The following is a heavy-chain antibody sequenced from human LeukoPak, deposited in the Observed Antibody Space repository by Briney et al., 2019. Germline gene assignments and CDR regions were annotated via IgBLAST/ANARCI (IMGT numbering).Heavy chain of an antibody. CDR1: GGSISSSSYY. CDR3: ARPRRYLGAFDI. D-gene: IGHD1-1*01. CDR2: IYYGGST. J-gene: IGHJ3*02. Sequence: SETLSLTCTVSGGSISSSSYYWGWIRQPPGKGLEWIGSIYYGGSTYYNPSLKSRVTISVDTSKNQFSLKLSSVTAADTAVYYCARPRRYLGAFDIWGQGTMVTVSS. V-gene: IGHV4-39*01.